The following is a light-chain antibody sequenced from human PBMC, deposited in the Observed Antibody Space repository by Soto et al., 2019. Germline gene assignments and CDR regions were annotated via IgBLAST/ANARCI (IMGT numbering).Light chain of an antibody. CDR3: QQYSNWPPLYT. V-gene: IGKV3-15*01. CDR2: DAS. J-gene: IGKJ2*01. CDR1: QSVSSY. Sequence: EIVMTQSPATLSVSPGERATLSCRASQSVSSYLAWYQQKPGLPPRLLIYDASTRATGIPDRFSGRGSGTDFTLTICSLQSADFAVYYCQQYSNWPPLYTFGRGTKPEIK.